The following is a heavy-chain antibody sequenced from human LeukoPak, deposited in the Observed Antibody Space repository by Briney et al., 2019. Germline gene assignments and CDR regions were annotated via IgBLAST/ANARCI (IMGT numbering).Heavy chain of an antibody. V-gene: IGHV1-18*04. Sequence: GASVKVSCKASGYTFTSYGISRVRQAPGQGLEWMGWISGYNGNTNYAQKLQGRITMTTDTSTSTAYMELRSLRSDDTAVYYCARDRAVAGYYYYYYGMDVWGKGTTVTVSS. J-gene: IGHJ6*04. CDR2: ISGYNGNT. CDR1: GYTFTSYG. D-gene: IGHD6-19*01. CDR3: ARDRAVAGYYYYYYGMDV.